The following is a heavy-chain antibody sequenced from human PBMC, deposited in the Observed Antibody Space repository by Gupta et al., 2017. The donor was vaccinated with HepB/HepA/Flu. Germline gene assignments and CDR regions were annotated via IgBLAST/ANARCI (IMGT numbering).Heavy chain of an antibody. J-gene: IGHJ4*02. CDR2: IKQDGSEK. D-gene: IGHD3-10*01. V-gene: IGHV3-7*01. CDR3: ARGRGGLLWFGELNY. Sequence: GKGLEWVANIKQDGSEKYYMDSVKGRFTISRDNAKNSLYLQMNSLRAEDTAIYYCARGRGGLLWFGELNYWGQGTLVTVSS.